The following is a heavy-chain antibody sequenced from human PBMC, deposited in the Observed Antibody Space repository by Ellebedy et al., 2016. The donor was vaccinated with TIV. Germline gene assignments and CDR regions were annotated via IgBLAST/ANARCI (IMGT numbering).Heavy chain of an antibody. CDR3: AKDLFYDSFGPFDY. CDR1: GFTFSNYA. CDR2: SSGSGGST. D-gene: IGHD3-22*01. Sequence: GESLKISCAASGFTFSNYAMSWVRQAPGKGLQWVAGSSGSGGSTYYAESVKGRFTISRDTSKNTVNLQMNSLRVEDTAIYYCAKDLFYDSFGPFDYWGQGTLVTVSS. V-gene: IGHV3-23*01. J-gene: IGHJ4*02.